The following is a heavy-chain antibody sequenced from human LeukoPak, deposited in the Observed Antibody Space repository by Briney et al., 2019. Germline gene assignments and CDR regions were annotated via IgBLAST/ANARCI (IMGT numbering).Heavy chain of an antibody. D-gene: IGHD3-22*01. CDR2: IKQDGSEK. CDR3: AREGEGWLLPFDY. V-gene: IGHV3-7*01. Sequence: GGALILFCAASGFTFNSYWMSWFRQAPGKGLEWVANIKQDGSEKFYVDSVKGRFTISRDNAKNSLYLQMNSLSAEDTAVYYCAREGEGWLLPFDYWGQGTLVTVSS. J-gene: IGHJ4*02. CDR1: GFTFNSYW.